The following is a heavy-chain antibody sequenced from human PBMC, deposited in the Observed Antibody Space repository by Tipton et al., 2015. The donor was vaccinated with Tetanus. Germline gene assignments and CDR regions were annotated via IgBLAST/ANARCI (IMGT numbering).Heavy chain of an antibody. CDR3: ARRRYTWNRGGFGI. CDR1: GGSVSRSF. D-gene: IGHD1-20*01. V-gene: IGHV4-34*01. Sequence: TLSLTCTVSGGSVSRSFWGWIRQAPGKGLEWIGEINHSGTANKNPSLKSRVTMSVDTSDKQFSLSLDSVTAADTAVYFCARRRYTWNRGGFGIWRQGTLLTVSS. J-gene: IGHJ3*02. CDR2: INHSGTA.